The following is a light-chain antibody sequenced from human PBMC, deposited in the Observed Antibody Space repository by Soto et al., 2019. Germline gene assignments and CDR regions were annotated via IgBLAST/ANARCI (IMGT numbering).Light chain of an antibody. V-gene: IGKV3-20*01. Sequence: EIVLTQSPGTLSLSPGERATLSCRASQSVSSSYLAWYQQKPGQAPRLLIYGASSRATGIPDRFSGSGSGTDFTLXXXRLXPEXFXXYYCQQYDSSPSTFGQGTKVEI. CDR3: QQYDSSPST. CDR2: GAS. J-gene: IGKJ2*02. CDR1: QSVSSSY.